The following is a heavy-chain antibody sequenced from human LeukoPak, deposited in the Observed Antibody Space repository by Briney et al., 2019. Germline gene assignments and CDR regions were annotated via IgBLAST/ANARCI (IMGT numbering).Heavy chain of an antibody. Sequence: GGSLRLSCAASGFSFRSYAMSWVRQAPGKGLEWVSAISGSGTNTYYADSVKGRFTISRDNSKNTLDLQMNSLRAEDTAVYYCAKANGAIFGVAGYFDYWGQGTLVTVSS. CDR2: ISGSGTNT. CDR1: GFSFRSYA. V-gene: IGHV3-23*01. CDR3: AKANGAIFGVAGYFDY. J-gene: IGHJ4*02. D-gene: IGHD3-3*02.